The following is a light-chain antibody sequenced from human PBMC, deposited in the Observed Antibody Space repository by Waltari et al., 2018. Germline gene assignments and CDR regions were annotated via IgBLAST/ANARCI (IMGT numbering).Light chain of an antibody. J-gene: IGLJ2*01. Sequence: SSELTQDPAVSVAMGQTVRITCQGDSLSSYYANWYQQRPGQAPILVIYDKNNRPSGVPDRFSGSSSHNTGSLTITGAQAEDEASYYCHSRDASGVAGSFGGGTKLTVL. CDR2: DKN. CDR1: SLSSYY. V-gene: IGLV3-19*01. CDR3: HSRDASGVAGS.